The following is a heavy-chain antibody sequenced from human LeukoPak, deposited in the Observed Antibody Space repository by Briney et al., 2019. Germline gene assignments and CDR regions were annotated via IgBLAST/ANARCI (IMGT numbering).Heavy chain of an antibody. CDR2: ISWKSGRI. Sequence: GGSLRLSCAASGFSFDDYAMHWVRQVPGKGLERVSGISWKSGRIGYADSVKGRLTISRDNAKNSLYLQMNSLRAEDTALYYCAKAYHTYSNYADYFDYWGQGTLVTVSS. CDR1: GFSFDDYA. J-gene: IGHJ4*02. CDR3: AKAYHTYSNYADYFDY. V-gene: IGHV3-9*01. D-gene: IGHD4-11*01.